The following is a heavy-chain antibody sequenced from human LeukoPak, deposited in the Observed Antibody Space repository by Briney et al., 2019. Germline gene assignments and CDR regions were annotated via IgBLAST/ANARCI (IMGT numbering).Heavy chain of an antibody. CDR3: ARGRREWLVLFDYYGMDV. CDR1: GGSFSGYY. Sequence: SETLSLTCAVYGGSFSGYYWSWIRQPPGKGLEWIGEINHSGSTNYNPSLKSRVTISVDTSKNQFSLQLSSVTAADTAVYYCARGRREWLVLFDYYGMDVWGQGTTVTVSS. D-gene: IGHD6-19*01. V-gene: IGHV4-34*01. J-gene: IGHJ6*02. CDR2: INHSGST.